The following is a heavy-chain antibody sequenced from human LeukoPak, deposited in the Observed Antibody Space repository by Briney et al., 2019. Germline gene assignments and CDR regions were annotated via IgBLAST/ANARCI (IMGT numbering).Heavy chain of an antibody. D-gene: IGHD3-10*01. J-gene: IGHJ6*03. CDR1: GGSISISSYY. V-gene: IGHV4-39*01. CDR3: AGSPDYYYMDV. CDR2: IYYSGTT. Sequence: SETLSLTCTVSGGSISISSYYWGWIRQPPGKGLEWIGYIYYSGTTYYNPSLKSRVTISVDTSKNQFSLRLGSVTAADTAVYYCAGSPDYYYMDVWGKGTTVTVSS.